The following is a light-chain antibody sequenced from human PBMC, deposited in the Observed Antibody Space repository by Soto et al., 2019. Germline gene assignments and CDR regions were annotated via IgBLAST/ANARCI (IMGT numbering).Light chain of an antibody. CDR1: QSIDTY. Sequence: DIQMTQSPSSLSASVGDRVTVTCRASQSIDTYLTWYQQKPGQAPKLLIYAASGLHSGVPARFSGSGSGTDFTLTISSLKPEDFATYYCQQCDGAPPTFGQGTKVDIK. CDR3: QQCDGAPPT. V-gene: IGKV1-39*01. CDR2: AAS. J-gene: IGKJ2*01.